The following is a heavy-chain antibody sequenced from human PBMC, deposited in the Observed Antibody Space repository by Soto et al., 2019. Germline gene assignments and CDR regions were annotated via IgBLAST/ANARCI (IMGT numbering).Heavy chain of an antibody. D-gene: IGHD3-10*01. CDR2: ISASGGST. V-gene: IGHV3-23*01. J-gene: IGHJ4*02. CDR3: AKASYGSGSYRVDY. Sequence: EVQLLESGGGLVQPGGSLRISCAASGFTFSNYVMTWVRQAPGRGLEWVSGISASGGSTYYADSVKGQFTISRDNSNGMLFLQMHGLGAEDTALYYCAKASYGSGSYRVDYWGQGTLVTVSS. CDR1: GFTFSNYV.